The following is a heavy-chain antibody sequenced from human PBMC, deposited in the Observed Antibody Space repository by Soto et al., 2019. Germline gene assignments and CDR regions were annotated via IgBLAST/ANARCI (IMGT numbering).Heavy chain of an antibody. V-gene: IGHV3-48*01. CDR3: ARDRGSYYYYYGMDV. CDR2: ISSSSTI. D-gene: IGHD1-26*01. Sequence: PGGSLRLSCAASGFTFSSYSMNWVRQAPGKGLEWVSYISSSSTIYYADSVKGRFTISRDNAKNSLYLQMNSLRAEDTAVYYCARDRGSYYYYYGMDVWGQGTTVTVSS. J-gene: IGHJ6*02. CDR1: GFTFSSYS.